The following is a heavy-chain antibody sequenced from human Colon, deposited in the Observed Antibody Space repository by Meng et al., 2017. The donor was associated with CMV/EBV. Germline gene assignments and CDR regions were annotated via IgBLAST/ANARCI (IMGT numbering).Heavy chain of an antibody. V-gene: IGHV3-30*02. Sequence: VASGGGVVRPGGSCSVSVVTSGFIFSNYSMQWVRQSPGKGLEWVAHIRFDGSQQFYVQSVKGRFTVSRHDSKNTLYLQMNDLRPEDTGVYYCATDHLWGMPNWGRGTLVTVSS. CDR1: GFIFSNYS. J-gene: IGHJ4*02. CDR2: IRFDGSQQ. CDR3: ATDHLWGMPN. D-gene: IGHD3-3*02.